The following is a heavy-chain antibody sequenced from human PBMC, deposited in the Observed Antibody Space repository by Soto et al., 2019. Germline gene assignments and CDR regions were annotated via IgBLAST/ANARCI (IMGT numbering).Heavy chain of an antibody. Sequence: QLQLQESGPGHVKPSESLALTCSVSGASITTSSYYWAWIRQPPGKGLEWVGSIYHSGRTYYNPSLKSRVTLSVDMSVNQFSLRLTSVSAADTAVYYCALLRLGPDYFDFWSPGTLVTVSS. CDR1: GASITTSSYY. D-gene: IGHD7-27*01. CDR2: IYHSGRT. V-gene: IGHV4-39*01. J-gene: IGHJ4*02. CDR3: ALLRLGPDYFDF.